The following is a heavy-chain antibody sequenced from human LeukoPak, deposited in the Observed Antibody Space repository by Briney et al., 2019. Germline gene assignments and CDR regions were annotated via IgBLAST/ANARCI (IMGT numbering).Heavy chain of an antibody. V-gene: IGHV3-9*01. Sequence: PGGSLRLSCAASGFTFDDYAMHWVRQAPGKGLEWVSGISWNSGSIGYADSVKGRFTISRDNAKNFLYLQMNSLRAEDTALYYCAKDRRDNGSPWYYFDYWGQGTLVTVSS. J-gene: IGHJ4*02. CDR3: AKDRRDNGSPWYYFDY. CDR2: ISWNSGSI. D-gene: IGHD1-26*01. CDR1: GFTFDDYA.